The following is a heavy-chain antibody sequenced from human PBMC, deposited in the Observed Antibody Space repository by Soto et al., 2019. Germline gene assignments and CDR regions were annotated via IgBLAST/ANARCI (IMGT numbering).Heavy chain of an antibody. CDR1: GYTFTGYY. V-gene: IGHV1-2*04. D-gene: IGHD2-15*01. CDR2: INPNSGGT. Sequence: GESLKISCKASGYTFTGYYMHWVRQAPGQGLEWMGWINPNSGGTNYAQKFQGWVTMTRDTSISTAYMELSRLRSDDTAVYYCARGGMVVVVADPYYFDYWGQGTLVTVSS. J-gene: IGHJ4*02. CDR3: ARGGMVVVVADPYYFDY.